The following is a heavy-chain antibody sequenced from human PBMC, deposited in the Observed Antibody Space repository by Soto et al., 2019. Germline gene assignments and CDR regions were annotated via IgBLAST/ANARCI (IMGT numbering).Heavy chain of an antibody. CDR3: ATRQGMDV. J-gene: IGHJ6*02. CDR2: ISSSSSYI. Sequence: EVQLVESGGGLVKPGGSLRLSCAASGFTFSSYSMNWVRQAPGKGLEWVSSISSSSSYIYYADSVKGRFTISRDNAKNELYLQINSMRAEDTAVYSCATRQGMDVWGQGTTVTVSS. V-gene: IGHV3-21*01. CDR1: GFTFSSYS.